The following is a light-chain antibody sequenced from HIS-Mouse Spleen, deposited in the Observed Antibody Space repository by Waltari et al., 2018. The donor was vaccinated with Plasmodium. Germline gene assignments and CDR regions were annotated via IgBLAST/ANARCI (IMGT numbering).Light chain of an antibody. CDR3: MQALQTPVG. J-gene: IGKJ1*01. V-gene: IGKV2-28*01. CDR1: QSLLHSNGYNY. Sequence: IVMTQSPLSLPVTPGEPASISCRSSQSLLHSNGYNYLDWYLQKPGQSPQLLIYLGSNRASGVPDRFSGSGSGTYFTLKISRVEAEDVGVYYCMQALQTPVGFGQGTKVEIK. CDR2: LGS.